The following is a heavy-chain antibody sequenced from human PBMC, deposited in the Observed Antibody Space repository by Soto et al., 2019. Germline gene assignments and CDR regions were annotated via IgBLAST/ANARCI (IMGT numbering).Heavy chain of an antibody. CDR2: ISWNSGSI. J-gene: IGHJ6*02. Sequence: EVQLVESGGGLVQPGRSLRLSCAASGFTFDDYAMHWVRQAPGKGLEWVSGISWNSGSIGYADSVKGRFTISRDNAKNSLYLQMNSLRAEDTALYYCANDISGGYVPLFYYYDGMDVWGPGAKITVSS. CDR3: ANDISGGYVPLFYYYDGMDV. D-gene: IGHD2-15*01. CDR1: GFTFDDYA. V-gene: IGHV3-9*01.